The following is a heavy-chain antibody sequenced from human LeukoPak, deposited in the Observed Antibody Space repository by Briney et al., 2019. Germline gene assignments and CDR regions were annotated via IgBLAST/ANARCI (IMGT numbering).Heavy chain of an antibody. D-gene: IGHD3-16*01. CDR3: AKWGGYGYGIDF. CDR2: IYSGGDT. Sequence: GRSLRLSCATSGFTFSSSDTTWVRQSAGEGLEWVSLIYSGGDTYYADSAKGRFTISRDNSKNTLYLQMNSLRDEDTAVYYCAKWGGYGYGIDFWGQGTRVTVSS. V-gene: IGHV3-66*01. CDR1: GFTFSSSD. J-gene: IGHJ4*02.